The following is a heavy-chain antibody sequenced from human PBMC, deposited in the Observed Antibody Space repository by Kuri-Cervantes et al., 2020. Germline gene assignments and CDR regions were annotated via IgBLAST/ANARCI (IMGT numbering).Heavy chain of an antibody. CDR3: ARDNYDFWSGYYSGTVY. V-gene: IGHV3-9*01. CDR2: ISWNSGSI. J-gene: IGHJ4*02. CDR1: GFTFDDYA. Sequence: SLKISCAASGFTFDDYAMHWVRQAPGKGLEWVSGISWNSGSIGYADSVKGRFTISRDNAKNSLYLQMNSLRAEDTAVYYCARDNYDFWSGYYSGTVYWGQGTLVTVSS. D-gene: IGHD3-3*01.